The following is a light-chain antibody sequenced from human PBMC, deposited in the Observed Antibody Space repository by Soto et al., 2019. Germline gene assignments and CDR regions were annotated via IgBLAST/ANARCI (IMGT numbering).Light chain of an antibody. Sequence: QSVLTQPASVSGSPGQSITISCTGTSSDVGAYNSVCWYQQHPGKAPKLMIYEVSNRPSGVSNRFSGSKSGNTASLTISGLQAEDEADYYCSSYTSSSSWVFGGGTKLTVL. CDR2: EVS. J-gene: IGLJ3*02. CDR1: SSDVGAYNS. CDR3: SSYTSSSSWV. V-gene: IGLV2-14*01.